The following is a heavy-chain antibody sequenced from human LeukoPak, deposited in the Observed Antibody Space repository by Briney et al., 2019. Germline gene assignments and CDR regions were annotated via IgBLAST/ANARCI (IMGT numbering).Heavy chain of an antibody. CDR3: ARDRRQYSYGLDY. Sequence: PSETLSLTCAVSGYSISSGYYWGWIRQPPGKGLEWIGRIYTSGSTNYNPSLKSRVTMSVDTSKNQFSLKLSSVTAADTAVYYCARDRRQYSYGLDYWGQGTLVTVSS. V-gene: IGHV4-38-2*02. D-gene: IGHD5-18*01. J-gene: IGHJ4*02. CDR1: GYSISSGYY. CDR2: IYTSGST.